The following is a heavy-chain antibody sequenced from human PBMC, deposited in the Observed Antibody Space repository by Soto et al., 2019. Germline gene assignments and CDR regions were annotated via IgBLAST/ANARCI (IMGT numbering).Heavy chain of an antibody. Sequence: DVQLAESGGSLVQPGGYLRLSCAASGFSFSNSWMTWVRQAPGKGLEWVANIKPDGSEKYCVDSVKGRFTISRDNAKSSLYLQMNNLRAEDTAVYYCGRDMDYWGQGTLVTVSS. V-gene: IGHV3-7*01. CDR2: IKPDGSEK. CDR3: GRDMDY. J-gene: IGHJ4*02. CDR1: GFSFSNSW.